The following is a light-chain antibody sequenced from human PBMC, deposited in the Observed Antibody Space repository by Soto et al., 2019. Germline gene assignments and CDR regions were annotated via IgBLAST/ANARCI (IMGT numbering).Light chain of an antibody. V-gene: IGKV3-15*01. J-gene: IGKJ1*01. CDR2: RAS. Sequence: ILMTQSPATVSVSPWESATLSCRAIQNIYYNVAWYQHRPGQAPRLFIYRASTRARGVPARFSGSGSGTEFTLTISSLQPEDFTVYSCLQYHNLWAFGQGTKVEI. CDR3: LQYHNLWA. CDR1: QNIYYN.